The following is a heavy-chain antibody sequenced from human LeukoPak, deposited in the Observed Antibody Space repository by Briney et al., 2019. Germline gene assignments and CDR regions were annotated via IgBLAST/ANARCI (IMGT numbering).Heavy chain of an antibody. CDR2: IYYSGRT. V-gene: IGHV4-59*11. J-gene: IGHJ4*02. CDR3: ARETVGGDFEY. Sequence: SETLSLTCTDPGGSISSHYGSWIRQPPRKGLEWSGYIYYSGRTNYTPSLKSRVTISVDKAKNQFYLKLSSVTAADTAVYYCARETVGGDFEYWGPGTLVTVSS. CDR1: GGSISSHY. D-gene: IGHD6-19*01.